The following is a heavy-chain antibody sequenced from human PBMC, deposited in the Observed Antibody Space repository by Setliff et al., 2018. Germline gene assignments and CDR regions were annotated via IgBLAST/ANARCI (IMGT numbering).Heavy chain of an antibody. Sequence: PSETLSLTCTVSGGSISSGSNYWSWIRQPAGRGLEWIGHIDPSGNTNYHPSLKSRVTISGDTSKNQFSLKLTSVTAADTAVYFCARSLGSGSYYNSRPFYSDPWGQGTAVTVSS. CDR3: ARSLGSGSYYNSRPFYSDP. V-gene: IGHV4-61*09. CDR1: GGSISSGSNY. J-gene: IGHJ5*02. D-gene: IGHD3-10*01. CDR2: IDPSGNT.